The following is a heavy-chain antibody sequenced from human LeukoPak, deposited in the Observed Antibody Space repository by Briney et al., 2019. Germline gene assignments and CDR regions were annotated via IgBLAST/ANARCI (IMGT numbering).Heavy chain of an antibody. CDR3: ARSQGEIAVAGTLDY. Sequence: GVLRLSCAASGFTFDDYGMSWVRQAPGKGLEWVSGINWNGGSTGYADSVKGRFTISRDNAKNSLYLQMNSLRAEDTALYYCARSQGEIAVAGTLDYWGQGTLVTVSS. CDR2: INWNGGST. V-gene: IGHV3-20*04. D-gene: IGHD6-19*01. J-gene: IGHJ4*02. CDR1: GFTFDDYG.